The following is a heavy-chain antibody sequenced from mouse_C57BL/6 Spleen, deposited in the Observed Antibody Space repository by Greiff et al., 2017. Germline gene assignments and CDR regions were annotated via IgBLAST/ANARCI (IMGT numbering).Heavy chain of an antibody. CDR2: IRSKSNNYAT. J-gene: IGHJ4*01. CDR3: VTSIYYYAMDY. CDR1: GFSFNTYA. V-gene: IGHV10-1*01. Sequence: EVQLVESGGGLVQPKGSLKLSCAASGFSFNTYAMNWVRQAPGKGLEWVARIRSKSNNYATYYADSVKDRFTISRDDAESMLYLQMNNLKAEDTAMYSCVTSIYYYAMDYWGQGTSVTVAS. D-gene: IGHD2-3*01.